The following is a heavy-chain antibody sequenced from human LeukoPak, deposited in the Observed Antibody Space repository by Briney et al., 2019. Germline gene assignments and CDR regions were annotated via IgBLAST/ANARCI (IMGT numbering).Heavy chain of an antibody. J-gene: IGHJ3*02. CDR3: ARLFFRRGYSGSYIAFDI. CDR2: IYPGDSDT. CDR1: GYSFTSYW. V-gene: IGHV5-51*01. Sequence: GESLKISCKGSGYSFTSYWIGWVRQMPGKGLEWMGIIYPGDSDTRYSPSFQGQVTISADKSISTAYLQWSSLKASDTAMYYCARLFFRRGYSGSYIAFDIWGQGTMVTVSS. D-gene: IGHD1-26*01.